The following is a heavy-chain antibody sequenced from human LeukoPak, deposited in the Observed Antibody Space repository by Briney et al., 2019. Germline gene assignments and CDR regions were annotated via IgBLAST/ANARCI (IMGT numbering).Heavy chain of an antibody. D-gene: IGHD3-10*01. Sequence: GGSLRLSCVASRFDFSTFGMHWVRQAPGKGLEWVTFIRHDGTNKWFADSVKGRFTIARDNSENTVSLQMNTLKTEDTAVYYCAKGLRWFGDFYFNFFDYWGQGILVTVSS. CDR1: RFDFSTFG. V-gene: IGHV3-30*02. J-gene: IGHJ4*02. CDR2: IRHDGTNK. CDR3: AKGLRWFGDFYFNFFDY.